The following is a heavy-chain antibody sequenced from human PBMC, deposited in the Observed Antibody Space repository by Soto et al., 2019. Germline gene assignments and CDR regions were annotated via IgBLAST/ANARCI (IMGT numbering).Heavy chain of an antibody. V-gene: IGHV3-23*01. CDR1: GFTFSSYA. D-gene: IGHD3-10*01. CDR2: ISGSGGST. J-gene: IGHJ4*02. CDR3: AKDPLWFGELLGFY. Sequence: GGSLRLSCAASGFTFSSYAMSWVRQAPGKGLEWVSAISGSGGSTYYADSVKGRFTISRDNSKNTLYLQMNSLRAEDTAVYYCAKDPLWFGELLGFYWGQGTLVTVSS.